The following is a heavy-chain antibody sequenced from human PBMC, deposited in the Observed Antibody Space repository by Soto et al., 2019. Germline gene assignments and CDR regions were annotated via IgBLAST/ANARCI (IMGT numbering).Heavy chain of an antibody. V-gene: IGHV2-5*02. CDR2: IYWDDDK. CDR3: AHKGGRGAGMDV. Sequence: QITLKESGPTLVKPTQTLTLTCTFSGFSVSTGGVGVAWIHQPPGKALEWLALIYWDDDKRYSPFLQSRVTITKDTSKNQVVLTMTNMDPVDTATYYCAHKGGRGAGMDVWGQGTTVTVSS. J-gene: IGHJ6*02. D-gene: IGHD2-15*01. CDR1: GFSVSTGGVG.